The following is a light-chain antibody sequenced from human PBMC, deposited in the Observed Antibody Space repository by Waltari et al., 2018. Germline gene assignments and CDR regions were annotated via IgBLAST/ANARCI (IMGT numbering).Light chain of an antibody. Sequence: DIVMTQTPLSLSVTPGQPASISCKSSQSLLHSDGKTYFYWYLQKPGQSPQLLIYEVFNLFSGVPDRFSGSGSGTVFTLRISRVEDEDFGVYYCLQGTHLPHTFGQGTKLEIK. CDR1: QSLLHSDGKTY. CDR2: EVF. J-gene: IGKJ2*01. CDR3: LQGTHLPHT. V-gene: IGKV2-29*02.